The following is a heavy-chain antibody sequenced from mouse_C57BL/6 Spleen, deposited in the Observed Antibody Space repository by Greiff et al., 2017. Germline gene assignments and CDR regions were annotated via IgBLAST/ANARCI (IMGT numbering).Heavy chain of an antibody. CDR2: IDPSDSYT. CDR3: AREENYYGSSFSWFAY. D-gene: IGHD1-1*01. V-gene: IGHV1-59*01. J-gene: IGHJ3*01. CDR1: GYTFTSYW. Sequence: QVQLRQPGAELVRPGTSVKLSCKASGYTFTSYWMHWVKQRPGQGLEWIGVIDPSDSYTNYNQKFKGKATLTVDTSSSTAYMQLSSLTSEYSAVYYCAREENYYGSSFSWFAYWGQGTLVTVSA.